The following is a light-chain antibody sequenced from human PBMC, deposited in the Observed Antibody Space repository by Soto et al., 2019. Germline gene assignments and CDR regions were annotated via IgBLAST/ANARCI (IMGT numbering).Light chain of an antibody. Sequence: EIVLTQSPGTLSLTQGERATLSCRASQSVSSSYLAWYQQKPGQPPRLLIHDASTRAPGIPDRFSGSGSGTDFTLTISRLEPEDFAVYYCQHYDTSPPFDFGPGSKVDVK. CDR3: QHYDTSPPFD. J-gene: IGKJ3*01. CDR1: QSVSSSY. V-gene: IGKV3-20*01. CDR2: DAS.